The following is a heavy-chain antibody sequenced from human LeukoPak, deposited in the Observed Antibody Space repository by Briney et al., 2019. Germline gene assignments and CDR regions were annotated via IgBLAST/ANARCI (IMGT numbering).Heavy chain of an antibody. CDR2: IYYSGST. J-gene: IGHJ2*01. D-gene: IGHD3-3*01. V-gene: IGHV4-30-4*08. CDR3: ARSPPDTYYDFWSGYSVYWYFDL. Sequence: PSQTLSLTCTVSGGSISSGDYYWSWIRQPPGKCLEWIGYIYYSGSTYYNPSLKSRVTMSVDTSKNQFSLKLSSVTAADTAVYYCARSPPDTYYDFWSGYSVYWYFDLWGRGTLVTVSS. CDR1: GGSISSGDYY.